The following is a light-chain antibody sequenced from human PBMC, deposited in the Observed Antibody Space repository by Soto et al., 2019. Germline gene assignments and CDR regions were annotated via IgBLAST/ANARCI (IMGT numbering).Light chain of an antibody. CDR3: QQYYTTPWT. V-gene: IGKV3-20*01. CDR1: QSFTSNY. J-gene: IGKJ1*01. Sequence: EIVLTQSPGSLSLSPGERATLSCRASQSFTSNYLAWYQQRPGQAPRLLIYGASNRATGIPDRFSGSGSGTDFTLTISSLQAEDVAVYYCQQYYTTPWTFGQGTKVDIK. CDR2: GAS.